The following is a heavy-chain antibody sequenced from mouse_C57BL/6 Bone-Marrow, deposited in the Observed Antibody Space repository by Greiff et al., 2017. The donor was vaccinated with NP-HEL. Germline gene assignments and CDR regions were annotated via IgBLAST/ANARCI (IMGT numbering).Heavy chain of an antibody. V-gene: IGHV1-82*01. D-gene: IGHD1-1*01. CDR1: GYAFSSSW. CDR3: ALRTGYYFDY. Sequence: VQLQQSGPELVKPGASVKISCKASGYAFSSSWMNWVKQRPGKGLEWIGRIYPGDGDTNYNGKFKGKATLTADKSSSTAYMQLSSLTSEDSAVYFCALRTGYYFDYWGQGTTLTVSS. CDR2: IYPGDGDT. J-gene: IGHJ2*01.